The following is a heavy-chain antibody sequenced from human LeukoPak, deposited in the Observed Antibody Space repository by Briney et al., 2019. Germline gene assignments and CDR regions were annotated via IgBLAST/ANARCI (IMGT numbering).Heavy chain of an antibody. V-gene: IGHV3-7*01. CDR2: IKEDGSEK. J-gene: IGHJ4*02. CDR1: GFTFSNYW. Sequence: GGSLRLSCAASGFTFSNYWMSWVRQAPGKGLEWVANIKEDGSEKYYVDSVKGRFTISRDNARNSLYLQMNSLRAEDTAVYYCASGRQLVHWGQGTLVTVSS. D-gene: IGHD6-13*01. CDR3: ASGRQLVH.